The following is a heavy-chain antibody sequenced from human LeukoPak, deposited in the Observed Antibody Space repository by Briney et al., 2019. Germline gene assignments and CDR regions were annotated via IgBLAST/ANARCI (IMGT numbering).Heavy chain of an antibody. J-gene: IGHJ4*02. V-gene: IGHV3-73*01. D-gene: IGHD5-24*01. CDR2: IRSKANSYAT. CDR3: TRLTLGRATGLDY. Sequence: GGSLRLSCAASGFTFSGSAMHWVRQASGKGLEWVGGIRSKANSYATAYAASVKGRFTISRDDSKNTAYLQMNSLKTEDTAVYYCTRLTLGRATGLDYWGQGTLVTVSS. CDR1: GFTFSGSA.